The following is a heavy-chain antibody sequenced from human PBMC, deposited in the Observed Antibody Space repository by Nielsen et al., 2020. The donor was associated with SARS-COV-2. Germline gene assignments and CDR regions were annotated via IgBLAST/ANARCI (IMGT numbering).Heavy chain of an antibody. Sequence: GGSLRLSCAASGLTFSSYWMSWVRQAPGKGLEWVSYISSSSSYTNYADSVKGRFTISRDNAKNSLYLQMDSLRAEDTAVYYCAREGGSTWDYYFDYWGQGTLVTVSS. D-gene: IGHD1-26*01. J-gene: IGHJ4*02. V-gene: IGHV3-11*05. CDR1: GLTFSSYW. CDR2: ISSSSSYT. CDR3: AREGGSTWDYYFDY.